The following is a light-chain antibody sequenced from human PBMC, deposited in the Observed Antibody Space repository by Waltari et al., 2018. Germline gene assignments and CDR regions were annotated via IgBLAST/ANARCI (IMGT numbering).Light chain of an antibody. CDR3: SSYTTSSAPGV. J-gene: IGLJ1*01. Sequence: QSALTQPASVSGSPGQSITISCSGTDSDVGAYDFVSWYQQHPGKAPHLIIYEVSNRPSGISNRFSATKSGNTASLTISGLQAEDEADYYCSSYTTSSAPGVVGTGTRVTVL. V-gene: IGLV2-14*01. CDR1: DSDVGAYDF. CDR2: EVS.